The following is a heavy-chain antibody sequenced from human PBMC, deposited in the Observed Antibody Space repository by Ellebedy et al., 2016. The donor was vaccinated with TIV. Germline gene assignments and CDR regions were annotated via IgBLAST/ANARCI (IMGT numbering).Heavy chain of an antibody. CDR2: IWHDGSSK. D-gene: IGHD6-19*01. CDR3: ARAGSSGWEAYFDL. CDR1: GFTFSSFG. J-gene: IGHJ2*01. Sequence: PGGSLRLSCAASGFTFSSFGMYWVRQAPGKGLESVALIWHDGSSKYYSDSVKGRFTISRDNAKNTLYLQMNSLRAEDTAVYYCARAGSSGWEAYFDLWGRGTLVTVSS. V-gene: IGHV3-33*01.